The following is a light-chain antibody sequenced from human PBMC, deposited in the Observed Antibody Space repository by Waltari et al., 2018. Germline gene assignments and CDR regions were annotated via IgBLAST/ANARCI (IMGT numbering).Light chain of an antibody. CDR2: DVS. CDR3: SSYTSSSTPYV. CDR1: SSDVGGYNY. Sequence: QSALTQPASVSGSPGQSITISCPGTSSDVGGYNYVSWYQQHPGKGPKLMMYDVSNRPSVVSNRFYGAKSGNTVALTISGLQAEDEADYYCSSYTSSSTPYVFGTGTKVTVL. J-gene: IGLJ1*01. V-gene: IGLV2-14*03.